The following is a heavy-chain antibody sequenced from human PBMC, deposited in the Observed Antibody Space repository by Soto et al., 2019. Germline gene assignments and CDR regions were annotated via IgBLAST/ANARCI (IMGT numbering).Heavy chain of an antibody. CDR1: GYTFTSYD. D-gene: IGHD2-15*01. CDR2: MNPNSGNT. CDR3: ARGHCSGGSCYSSHAFDI. V-gene: IGHV1-8*01. J-gene: IGHJ3*02. Sequence: ASVKVSCKASGYTFTSYDINWVRQATGQGLEWMGWMNPNSGNTGYAQKFQGRVTMTRNTSISTAYMELSSLRSEDTAVYYCARGHCSGGSCYSSHAFDIWGQGTMVTV.